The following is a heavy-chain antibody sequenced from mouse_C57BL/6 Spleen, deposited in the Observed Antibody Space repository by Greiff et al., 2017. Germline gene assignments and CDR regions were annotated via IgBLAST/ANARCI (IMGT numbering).Heavy chain of an antibody. V-gene: IGHV1-50*01. Sequence: QVQLQQPGAELVKPGASVKLSCKASGYTFTSYWMQWVKQRPGQGLEWIGEIDPSDSYTNYNQKFKGKATLTVDTSSSTAYMQLSSLTSEDSAVYYCARRSGGFADWGQGTLVTVSA. CDR1: GYTFTSYW. D-gene: IGHD1-1*02. J-gene: IGHJ3*01. CDR3: ARRSGGFAD. CDR2: IDPSDSYT.